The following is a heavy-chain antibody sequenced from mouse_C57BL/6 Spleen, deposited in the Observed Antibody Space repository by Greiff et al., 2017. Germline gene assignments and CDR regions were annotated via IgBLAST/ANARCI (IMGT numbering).Heavy chain of an antibody. CDR1: GFTFSDYG. Sequence: EVHVVESGGGLVKPGGSLKLSCAASGFTFSDYGMHWVRQAPEKGLEWVAYIGSGSSTIYYADTFKGRFTISRDNAKNTLCLQMTSLRSEDTAMYYCARSGSYAMDYWGQGTSVTVSS. V-gene: IGHV5-17*01. D-gene: IGHD1-1*01. CDR3: ARSGSYAMDY. J-gene: IGHJ4*01. CDR2: IGSGSSTI.